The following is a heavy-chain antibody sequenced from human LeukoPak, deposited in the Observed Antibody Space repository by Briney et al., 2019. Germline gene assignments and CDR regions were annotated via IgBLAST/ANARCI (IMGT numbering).Heavy chain of an antibody. CDR1: GFTFSSTA. D-gene: IGHD2-2*01. V-gene: IGHV3-21*01. CDR2: ISRTSESI. CDR3: ARDFVAVPAATSPDY. J-gene: IGHJ4*02. Sequence: GGSLRLSCAASGFTFSSTAMSWVRQAPGKGLEWVSIISRTSESIFYADSVKGRFTISRDNAKNTLNLQMNSLRAEDTAVYYCARDFVAVPAATSPDYWGQGTLVTVSS.